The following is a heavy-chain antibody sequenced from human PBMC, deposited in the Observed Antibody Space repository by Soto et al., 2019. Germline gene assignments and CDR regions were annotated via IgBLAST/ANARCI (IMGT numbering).Heavy chain of an antibody. J-gene: IGHJ6*02. CDR1: GGSFSGYY. CDR2: INHSGST. V-gene: IGHV4-34*01. Sequence: SETLSLTCAVYGGSFSGYYWSWIRQPPGKGLEWIGEINHSGSTNYNPSLKSRVTISVDTSKNQFSLKLSSVTAADTAVYYCARGMNSSSWYNYYYYGMDVWGHGTTVTVSS. CDR3: ARGMNSSSWYNYYYYGMDV. D-gene: IGHD6-13*01.